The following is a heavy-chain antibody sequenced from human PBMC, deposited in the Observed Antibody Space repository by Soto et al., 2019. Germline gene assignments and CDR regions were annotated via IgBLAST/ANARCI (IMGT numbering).Heavy chain of an antibody. V-gene: IGHV1-8*01. CDR1: GYTFTSYD. CDR3: ARERSAAGAGWFDP. J-gene: IGHJ5*02. CDR2: MNPNSVNT. Sequence: QVQLVQSGAEVKKPGASAKVSCKASGYTFTSYDINWVRQATGQGLEWMGWMNPNSVNTDYAQKFQGRVTMTRNTSISTAYMELSSLRSEDTAVYYCARERSAAGAGWFDPWGQGTLVTVSS. D-gene: IGHD6-13*01.